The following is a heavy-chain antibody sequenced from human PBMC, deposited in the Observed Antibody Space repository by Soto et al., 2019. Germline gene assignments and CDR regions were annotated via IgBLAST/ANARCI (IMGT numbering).Heavy chain of an antibody. CDR2: IYYSGST. D-gene: IGHD4-17*01. CDR3: ARGKYGDYERDYYYYMDV. J-gene: IGHJ6*03. CDR1: GGSISSYY. V-gene: IGHV4-59*01. Sequence: SETLSLTCTVSGGSISSYYWSWIRQPPGKGLEWIGYIYYSGSTNYNPSLKSRVTISVDTSKNQFSLKLSSVTAADTAVYYCARGKYGDYERDYYYYMDVWGKGTTVTVSS.